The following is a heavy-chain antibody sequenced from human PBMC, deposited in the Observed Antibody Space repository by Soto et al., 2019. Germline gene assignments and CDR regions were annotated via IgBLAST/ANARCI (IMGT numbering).Heavy chain of an antibody. CDR3: TTGLSNGYYNFDY. D-gene: IGHD3-22*01. Sequence: GGSLRLSCTASGFTFSNAWMSWVRQAPGKGLEWIGRIKGESDGGTTDYATPVKGRFSISRDQSKDTLYLHMNSLKTEDTAVYYCTTGLSNGYYNFDYWGQGTQVTVSS. J-gene: IGHJ4*02. CDR1: GFTFSNAW. V-gene: IGHV3-15*01. CDR2: IKGESDGGTT.